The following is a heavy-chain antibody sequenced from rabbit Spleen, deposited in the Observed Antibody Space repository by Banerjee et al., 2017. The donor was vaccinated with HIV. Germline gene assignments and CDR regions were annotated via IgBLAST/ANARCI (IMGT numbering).Heavy chain of an antibody. CDR3: ARDAASSFSSYGMDL. J-gene: IGHJ6*01. V-gene: IGHV1S45*01. D-gene: IGHD8-1*01. Sequence: EQLEESGGDLVKPEGSLTLTCTASGFSFSANSYMCWVRQAPGKGLEWIGCVDVGSSGFAYFATWAKGRFTISKTSSTTVTLQMTSLTAADTATYFCARDAASSFSSYGMDLWGPGTLVTVS. CDR2: VDVGSSGFA. CDR1: GFSFSANSY.